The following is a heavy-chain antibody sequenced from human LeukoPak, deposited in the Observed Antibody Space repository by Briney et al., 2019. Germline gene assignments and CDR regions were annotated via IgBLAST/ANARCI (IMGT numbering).Heavy chain of an antibody. V-gene: IGHV3-7*03. J-gene: IGHJ6*02. Sequence: PGGSLRLSCAASGFTFSSYWMSWVRQAPGKGLEWVANIKQDGSEKYYVDSVKGRFTISRDSAEKSLYLQMNSLRAEDTAVYYCARYYYYYYGMDVWGQGTTVTVSS. CDR1: GFTFSSYW. CDR3: ARYYYYYYGMDV. CDR2: IKQDGSEK.